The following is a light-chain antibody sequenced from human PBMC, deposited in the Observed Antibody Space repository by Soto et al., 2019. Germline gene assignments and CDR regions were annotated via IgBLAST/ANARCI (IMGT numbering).Light chain of an antibody. CDR3: QEDCFSPLT. Sequence: EIVLTQSPGTLSLSPGERATLSCRASESVSDNYLAWYQQRSGQAPRLVIYGASSRASAVPDRFSGSGSGADFPLTLSRLGPEDFAVDYCQEDCFSPLTFGGGTKVEIK. CDR2: GAS. V-gene: IGKV3-20*01. J-gene: IGKJ4*01. CDR1: ESVSDNY.